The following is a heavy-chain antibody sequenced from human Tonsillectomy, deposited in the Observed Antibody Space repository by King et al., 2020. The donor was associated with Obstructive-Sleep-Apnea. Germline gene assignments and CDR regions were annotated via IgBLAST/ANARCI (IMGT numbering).Heavy chain of an antibody. Sequence: QVQLQESGPGLVKPSEILSLTCTVSGGAVSTYYWSWIRQPPGKGLEWIGYIYYSGSTNYNRSLKIRVTISLDTPNNQVSLKLSSVTAADTAVYYCARVDCNGGSCYPGYWGQGTLVTVSS. CDR1: GGAVSTYY. D-gene: IGHD2-15*01. CDR2: IYYSGST. CDR3: ARVDCNGGSCYPGY. J-gene: IGHJ4*02. V-gene: IGHV4-59*02.